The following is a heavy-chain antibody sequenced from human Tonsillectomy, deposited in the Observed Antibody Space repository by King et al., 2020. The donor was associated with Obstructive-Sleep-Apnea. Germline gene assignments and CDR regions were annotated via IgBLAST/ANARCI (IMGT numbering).Heavy chain of an antibody. CDR2: IFHSGCA. J-gene: IGHJ4*02. Sequence: QLQESGPGLVRPSETLSLTCTVSGDSISSNNYYWGCLRQPPGKGLEWIGSIFHSGCACYNPSLKSRVTISVDSSKNQLSLKVNSVTAADTAFYYCAKDPRTSDDFWNDFFYFDHWGQGAQVTVSS. D-gene: IGHD3-3*01. V-gene: IGHV4-39*07. CDR1: GDSISSNNYY. CDR3: AKDPRTSDDFWNDFFYFDH.